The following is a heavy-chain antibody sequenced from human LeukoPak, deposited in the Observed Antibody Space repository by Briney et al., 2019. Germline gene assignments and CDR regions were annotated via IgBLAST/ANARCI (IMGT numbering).Heavy chain of an antibody. V-gene: IGHV4-39*01. D-gene: IGHD3-22*01. J-gene: IGHJ5*02. CDR3: ARHPGPVRGGYYP. Sequence: SETLSLTCTVSGGSISSSSYYWGWIRQPPGKGLEWIGSIYYSGSTYYNPSLKSRVTISVDTSKNQFSLKLSSVTAADTAVYYCARHPGPVRGGYYPWGQGTLVTVSS. CDR2: IYYSGST. CDR1: GGSISSSSYY.